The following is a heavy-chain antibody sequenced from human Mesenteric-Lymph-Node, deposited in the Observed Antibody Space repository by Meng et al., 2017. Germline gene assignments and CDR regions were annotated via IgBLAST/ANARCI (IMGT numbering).Heavy chain of an antibody. CDR1: GYSFTNYW. D-gene: IGHD5-24*01. J-gene: IGHJ3*02. Sequence: GESLKISGKGSGYSFTNYWIGWLRQMPGKGLEWMGIIYPGDSDTRYSPSFQGQVTISADKSISTAYLQWSSLKASDTAMYYCARRVEMAAIWAFDIWGQGTMVTVSS. V-gene: IGHV5-51*01. CDR2: IYPGDSDT. CDR3: ARRVEMAAIWAFDI.